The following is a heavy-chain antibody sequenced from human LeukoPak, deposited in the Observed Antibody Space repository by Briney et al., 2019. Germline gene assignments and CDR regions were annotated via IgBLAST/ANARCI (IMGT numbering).Heavy chain of an antibody. J-gene: IGHJ6*02. CDR1: GFTFSSYA. CDR2: ISYDGSNK. D-gene: IGHD6-13*01. CDR3: ARARREGIAEGGTVTYYYYGMDV. V-gene: IGHV3-30-3*01. Sequence: GGSLRLSCAASGFTFSSYAMHWVRQAPGKGLEWVAVISYDGSNKYYADSVKGRFTISRDNSKNTLYLQMNSLRAEDTAVYYCARARREGIAEGGTVTYYYYGMDVWGQGTTVTVSS.